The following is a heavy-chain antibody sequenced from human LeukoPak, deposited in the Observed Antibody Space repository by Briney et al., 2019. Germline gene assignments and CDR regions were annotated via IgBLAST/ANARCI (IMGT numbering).Heavy chain of an antibody. Sequence: SSETLSLTCTVSGGSISSGGYYWSWIRQHPRKGLEWIGYIYYSGSTYYNPSLKSRVTISVDTSKNQFSLKLSSVTAADTAVYYCARLRRQQPYYFDYWGQGTLVTVSS. CDR3: ARLRRQQPYYFDY. CDR1: GGSISSGGYY. CDR2: IYYSGST. D-gene: IGHD6-13*01. V-gene: IGHV4-31*03. J-gene: IGHJ4*02.